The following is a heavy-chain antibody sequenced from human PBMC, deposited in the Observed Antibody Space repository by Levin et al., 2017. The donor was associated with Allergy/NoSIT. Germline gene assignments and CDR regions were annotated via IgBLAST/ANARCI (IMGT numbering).Heavy chain of an antibody. Sequence: GESLKISCAASGFTFSSYAMHWVRQAPGKGLEWVAVISYDGSNKYYADSVKGRFTISRDNSKNTLYLQMNSLRAEDTAVYYCARTLYSGYDWGYWGQGTLVTVSS. D-gene: IGHD5-12*01. J-gene: IGHJ4*02. CDR3: ARTLYSGYDWGY. CDR2: ISYDGSNK. V-gene: IGHV3-30*04. CDR1: GFTFSSYA.